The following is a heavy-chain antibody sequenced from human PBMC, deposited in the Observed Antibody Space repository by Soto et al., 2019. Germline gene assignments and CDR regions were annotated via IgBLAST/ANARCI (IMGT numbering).Heavy chain of an antibody. CDR2: ISVTGDTT. CDR1: GFTISTYS. Sequence: EVQLLESGGGLVQPGGSLRLSCAASGFTISTYSFTWVRQTPAKGLEWVSGISVTGDTTFYADSVKGRFTISRDISKNKVSVQMYSLRLEAADVYFCAKWSGYGDLWGQGSVVTVSS. D-gene: IGHD5-12*01. J-gene: IGHJ4*02. CDR3: AKWSGYGDL. V-gene: IGHV3-23*01.